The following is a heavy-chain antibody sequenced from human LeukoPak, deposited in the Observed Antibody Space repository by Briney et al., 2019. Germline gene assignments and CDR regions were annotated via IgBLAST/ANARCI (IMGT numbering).Heavy chain of an antibody. D-gene: IGHD6-6*01. J-gene: IGHJ4*02. V-gene: IGHV1-69*04. CDR2: IIPILGIA. CDR1: GGTFSSYA. CDR3: ARTLYSSSSGQPFDY. Sequence: SVKVSCKASGGTFSSYAISWVRQAPGQGLEWMGRIIPILGIANYAQKFQGRVTITADKSTSTAYMELSSLRSEDTAVYYCARTLYSSSSGQPFDYWGQGTLVTVSS.